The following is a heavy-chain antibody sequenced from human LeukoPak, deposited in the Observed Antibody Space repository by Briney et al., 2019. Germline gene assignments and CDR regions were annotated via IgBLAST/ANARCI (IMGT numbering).Heavy chain of an antibody. CDR3: ARYSYGTYYFDS. CDR2: INHSGET. CDR1: GGSFSTYC. Sequence: PSETLSLTCAVHGGSFSTYCWSWIRQPPGKGLEWMGEINHSGETRYNPSLKSRVTISVDTSKSQFSLKLSSVTAADTAVYFCARYSYGTYYFDSWGQGTLVTVSS. J-gene: IGHJ4*02. V-gene: IGHV4-34*01. D-gene: IGHD5-18*01.